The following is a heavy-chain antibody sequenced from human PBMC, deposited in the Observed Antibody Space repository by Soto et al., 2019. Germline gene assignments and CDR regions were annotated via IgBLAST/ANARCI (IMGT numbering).Heavy chain of an antibody. CDR2: ISSSSSYI. CDR1: GFTFSSYS. V-gene: IGHV3-21*01. Sequence: EVQLVESGGGLVKPGGSLRLSCAASGFTFSSYSMNWVRQAPGKGLEWVSSISSSSSYIYYADSVKGRFTISRDNAKNSLYLQMNSLRADDTAVYYCARALGDRAAAGMYSFDYWGQGTLVTVSS. J-gene: IGHJ4*02. CDR3: ARALGDRAAAGMYSFDY. D-gene: IGHD6-13*01.